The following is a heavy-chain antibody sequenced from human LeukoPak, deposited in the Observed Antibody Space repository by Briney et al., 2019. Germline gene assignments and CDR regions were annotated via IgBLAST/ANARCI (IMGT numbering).Heavy chain of an antibody. D-gene: IGHD1-26*01. J-gene: IGHJ4*02. CDR1: GGSFSGYY. V-gene: IGHV4-34*01. CDR3: ARSGSVFPFDY. CDR2: VNHSGRP. Sequence: SETLSLTCDVYGGSFSGYYWAWIRQPPGKGLEWIGEVNHSGRPNYNPSLKSRVTISVVTSKNQFSLKLSSVTAADTAVYYCARSGSVFPFDYCGQGTLVTVSS.